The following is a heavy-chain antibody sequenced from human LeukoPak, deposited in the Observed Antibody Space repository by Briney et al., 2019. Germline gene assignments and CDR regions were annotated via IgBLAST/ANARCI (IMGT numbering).Heavy chain of an antibody. J-gene: IGHJ4*02. Sequence: SETLSLTCSVSDGSINSYYWNWIRRPPGKGLEWIGYIYYNGNTNYSPSLKSRVTMSVDTSKNLFSLKVSSVTAADTAVYYCARSAGYYFDYWGQGTLVTVSS. CDR2: IYYNGNT. V-gene: IGHV4-59*01. CDR1: DGSINSYY. D-gene: IGHD1-14*01. CDR3: ARSAGYYFDY.